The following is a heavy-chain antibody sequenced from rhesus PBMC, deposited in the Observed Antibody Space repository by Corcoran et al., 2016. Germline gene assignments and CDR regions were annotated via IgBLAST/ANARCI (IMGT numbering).Heavy chain of an antibody. CDR3: ARDWTCTNSDCSSYNSLDA. V-gene: IGHV4S6*01. Sequence: QVQLQESGPGLVKPSETLPLTCAVSGASISTHYWSWSRQPPGKGLEWIGYIYGSDGGTSYNPSLKSRVTISKDTSNNQFSLNLNSVTAADTAVYYCARDWTCTNSDCSSYNSLDAWGRGILVTVSS. CDR1: GASISTHY. J-gene: IGHJ5-2*02. D-gene: IGHD2-33*01. CDR2: IYGSDGGT.